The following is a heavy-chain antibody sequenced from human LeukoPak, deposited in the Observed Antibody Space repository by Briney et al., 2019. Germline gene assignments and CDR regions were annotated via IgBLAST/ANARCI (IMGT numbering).Heavy chain of an antibody. CDR1: GGSISSYY. D-gene: IGHD5-18*01. J-gene: IGHJ4*02. CDR2: IYYSGST. CDR3: ARSGYSYGGNYFDY. Sequence: PSETLSLTCTVSGGSISSYYWSWIRQPPGKGLEWIGYIYYSGSTNYNPSLKSRVTISVDRSKNQFSLKLSSVTAADTAVYYCARSGYSYGGNYFDYWGQGTLVTVSS. V-gene: IGHV4-59*01.